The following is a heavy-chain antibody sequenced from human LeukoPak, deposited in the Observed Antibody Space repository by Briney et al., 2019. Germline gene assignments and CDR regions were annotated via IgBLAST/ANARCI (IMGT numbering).Heavy chain of an antibody. V-gene: IGHV3-48*03. CDR3: AREVGDYGDYVGYYGMDV. Sequence: GGSLRLSCAASGFTFSSYEMNWVRQAPGKGLEWVSYISSSGSTIYYADSVKGRFTISRDNAKNSLYPQMNSLRAEDTAVYYCAREVGDYGDYVGYYGMDVWGKGTTVTVSS. J-gene: IGHJ6*04. CDR1: GFTFSSYE. CDR2: ISSSGSTI. D-gene: IGHD4-17*01.